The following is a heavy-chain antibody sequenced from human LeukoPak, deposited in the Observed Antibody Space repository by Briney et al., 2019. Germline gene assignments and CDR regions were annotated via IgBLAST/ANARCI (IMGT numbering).Heavy chain of an antibody. CDR1: GYTFTGYY. D-gene: IGHD5-18*01. Sequence: APVKVSCKASGYTFTGYYMHWGRQAPGQGLEWMGWINPNSGGTNYAQKFQGRVTMTRDTSISTAYMELSRLRSDDTAVYYCARDVGDTGNWFDPWGQGTLVTVSS. J-gene: IGHJ5*02. CDR3: ARDVGDTGNWFDP. V-gene: IGHV1-2*02. CDR2: INPNSGGT.